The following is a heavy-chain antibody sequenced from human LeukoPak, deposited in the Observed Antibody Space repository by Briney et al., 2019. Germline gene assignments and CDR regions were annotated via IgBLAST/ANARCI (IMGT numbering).Heavy chain of an antibody. CDR2: IYYSGST. V-gene: IGHV4-59*01. D-gene: IGHD4-23*01. CDR3: ARSQRWFDY. Sequence: SETLSLTCTVSGGSISSYYWSWIRQPPGEGLEWIGYIYYSGSTNYNPSLKSRVTISVDTSKNQFSLKLSSVTAADTAVYDCARSQRWFDYWGQGTLVTVSS. CDR1: GGSISSYY. J-gene: IGHJ4*02.